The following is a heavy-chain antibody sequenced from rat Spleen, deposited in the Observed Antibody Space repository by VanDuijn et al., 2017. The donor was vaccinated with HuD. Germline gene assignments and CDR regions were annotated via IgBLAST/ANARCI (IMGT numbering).Heavy chain of an antibody. Sequence: EVQLVESGGGLVQPGGSLKLSCAASGFTFSNYYMAWVRQAPTKGLEWVASITNSGGIYYTDSVKGRFTISRDNAKSTLYLQMDSLRSEDTASYYCTRHHYDGYYHGPVFGVMDAWGRGASVTVSS. D-gene: IGHD1-12*03. CDR1: GFTFSNYY. CDR3: TRHHYDGYYHGPVFGVMDA. CDR2: ITNSGGI. J-gene: IGHJ4*01. V-gene: IGHV5-25*01.